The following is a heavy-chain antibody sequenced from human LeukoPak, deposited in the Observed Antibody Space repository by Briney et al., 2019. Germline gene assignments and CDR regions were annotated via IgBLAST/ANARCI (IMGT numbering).Heavy chain of an antibody. J-gene: IGHJ4*02. CDR2: ISGSGGST. CDR3: ARACLGYSSGWYCHDY. CDR1: GFTFSSYA. D-gene: IGHD6-19*01. Sequence: PGGSLRLSCAASGFTFSSYAMSWVRQAPGKGLEWVSAISGSGGSTYYADSVRGRFTISRDNSKNTLYLQMNSLRAEDTAVYYCARACLGYSSGWYCHDYWGQGTLVTVSS. V-gene: IGHV3-23*01.